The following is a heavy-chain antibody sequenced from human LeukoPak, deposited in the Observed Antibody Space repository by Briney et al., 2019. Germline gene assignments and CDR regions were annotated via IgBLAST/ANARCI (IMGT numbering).Heavy chain of an antibody. D-gene: IGHD3-16*01. J-gene: IGHJ4*02. V-gene: IGHV4-59*01. CDR2: IYYSGST. CDR1: GGSISSYY. CDR3: ARLSFAHSTIGFDY. Sequence: SETLSHTCTVSGGSISSYYWSWIRQPPGKGLEWIGYIYYSGSTNYNPSLKSRVTISVDTSKNQFSLKLSSVTAADTAVYYCARLSFAHSTIGFDYWGQGTLVTVSS.